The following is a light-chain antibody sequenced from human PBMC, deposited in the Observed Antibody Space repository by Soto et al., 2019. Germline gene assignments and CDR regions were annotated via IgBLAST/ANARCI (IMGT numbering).Light chain of an antibody. Sequence: QSALTQPPSVSGSPGQSVTISCTGTSSDVGGYNYVSWYQRHPGKAPKVMIYEVSKRPSGVPDRFSGSKSGNTASLTVSGLQAEDEADYFCSSYAGSNNLVFGGGTKVTVL. J-gene: IGLJ2*01. CDR3: SSYAGSNNLV. CDR1: SSDVGGYNY. V-gene: IGLV2-8*01. CDR2: EVS.